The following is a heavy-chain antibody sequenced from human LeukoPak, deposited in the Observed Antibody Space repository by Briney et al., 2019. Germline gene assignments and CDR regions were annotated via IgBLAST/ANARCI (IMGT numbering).Heavy chain of an antibody. CDR2: IIPIFGAA. J-gene: IGHJ4*02. V-gene: IGHV1-69*05. CDR1: GGTFSSYA. CDR3: ARTPSDFWSGYYTWFDY. Sequence: ASVKVSCKASGGTFSSYAISWVRQAPGQGLEWMGGIIPIFGAANYAQEFQGRVTITTDESTSTAYMELSSLRSEDTAVYYCARTPSDFWSGYYTWFDYWGQGTLVTVSS. D-gene: IGHD3-3*01.